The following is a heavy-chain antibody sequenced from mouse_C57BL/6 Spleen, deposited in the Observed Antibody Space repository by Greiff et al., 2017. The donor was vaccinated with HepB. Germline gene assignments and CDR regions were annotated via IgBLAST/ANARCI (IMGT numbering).Heavy chain of an antibody. V-gene: IGHV1-80*01. CDR1: GYAFSSYW. CDR2: IYPGDGYT. Sequence: VQLQQSGAELVKPGASVKISCKASGYAFSSYWMNWVKQRPGKGLEWIGQIYPGDGYTNYNGKFKGKATLTADKSSSTAYMQLSSLTSEDSAVYLGARGYYGSSEQFDYWGQGTTLTVSS. J-gene: IGHJ2*01. CDR3: ARGYYGSSEQFDY. D-gene: IGHD1-1*01.